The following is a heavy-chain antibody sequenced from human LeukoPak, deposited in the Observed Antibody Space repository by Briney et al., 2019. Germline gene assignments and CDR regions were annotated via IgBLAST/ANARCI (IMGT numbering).Heavy chain of an antibody. CDR1: GFTFSSYS. CDR2: ISSSSYI. CDR3: ARDLQYYDILTGYYPIDYFDY. V-gene: IGHV3-21*01. J-gene: IGHJ4*02. Sequence: PGGSLRLSCAASGFTFSSYSMNWVRQAPGKGLEWVSSISSSSYIYYADSVKGRFTISRDNAKNTLYLQMNSLRAEDTAVYYCARDLQYYDILTGYYPIDYFDYWGQGTLVTVSS. D-gene: IGHD3-9*01.